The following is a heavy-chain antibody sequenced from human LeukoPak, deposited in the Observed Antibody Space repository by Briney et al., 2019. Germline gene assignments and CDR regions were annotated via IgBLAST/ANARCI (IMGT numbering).Heavy chain of an antibody. Sequence: ASVKVSCKASGYTFNNYGISWVRQAPGQGLVWMGWVTSYNGDTNYAQKFQGRVTMSTDTSTSTAYMELRSLRFDDTAIYYCAKDWHILTGRNCFDPWGQGTLVTVSS. D-gene: IGHD3-9*01. CDR3: AKDWHILTGRNCFDP. CDR1: GYTFNNYG. J-gene: IGHJ5*02. V-gene: IGHV1-18*01. CDR2: VTSYNGDT.